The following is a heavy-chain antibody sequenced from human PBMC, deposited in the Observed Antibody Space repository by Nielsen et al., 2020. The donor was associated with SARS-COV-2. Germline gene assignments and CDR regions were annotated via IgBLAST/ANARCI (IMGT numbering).Heavy chain of an antibody. D-gene: IGHD3-22*01. CDR2: IIPIFGTA. CDR3: ARDYDSSGYYDGMDV. V-gene: IGHV1-69*15. Sequence: WVRQAPGQGLEWMGRIIPIFGTANYAQKFQGRVTITADESTSTAYMELSSLRSEDTAVYYCARDYDSSGYYDGMDVWGQGTTVTVSS. J-gene: IGHJ6*02.